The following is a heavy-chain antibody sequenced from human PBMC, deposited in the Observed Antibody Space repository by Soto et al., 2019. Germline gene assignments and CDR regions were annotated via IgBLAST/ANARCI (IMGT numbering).Heavy chain of an antibody. CDR3: AKGSMSAHQFLAH. CDR1: GFTFSNYG. J-gene: IGHJ4*02. D-gene: IGHD6-6*01. V-gene: IGHV3-30*18. Sequence: QVQLVESGGGVVQPGRSLRLSCAASGFTFSNYGMHWVRQAPGKGLEWGTTISSDGNDKYYADYGKGLFTICRDNSKNTLDLQMNGLRAEDTAVYYCAKGSMSAHQFLAHWGQGTLVTVSS. CDR2: ISSDGNDK.